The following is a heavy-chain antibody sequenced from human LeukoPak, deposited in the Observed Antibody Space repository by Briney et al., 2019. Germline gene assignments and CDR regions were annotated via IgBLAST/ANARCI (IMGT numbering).Heavy chain of an antibody. CDR1: GFIFSTYG. CDR3: AKGSSGWYPWSYFDY. D-gene: IGHD6-19*01. Sequence: PGGSLRLSCTASGFIFSTYGMHWVRQAPGKGLEWVSAISGSGGSTYYADSVKGRFTISRDNSKNTLYLQMNSLRAEDTAVYYCAKGSSGWYPWSYFDYWGQGTLVTVSS. CDR2: ISGSGGST. J-gene: IGHJ4*02. V-gene: IGHV3-23*01.